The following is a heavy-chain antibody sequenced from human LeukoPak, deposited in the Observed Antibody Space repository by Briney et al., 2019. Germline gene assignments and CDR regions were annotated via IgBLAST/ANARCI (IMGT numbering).Heavy chain of an antibody. V-gene: IGHV4-39*01. CDR1: GGSISSSTDY. Sequence: SETLSLNCSVSGGSISSSTDYWGWIRQPPGKGLEWIGSIYYSGSTYYNLSLKSRVTISVDTSKNQFSLKLSSVTAADTAVYYCARLFPSWGSWIDPWGQGTLVTVSS. CDR3: ARLFPSWGSWIDP. D-gene: IGHD7-27*01. CDR2: IYYSGST. J-gene: IGHJ5*02.